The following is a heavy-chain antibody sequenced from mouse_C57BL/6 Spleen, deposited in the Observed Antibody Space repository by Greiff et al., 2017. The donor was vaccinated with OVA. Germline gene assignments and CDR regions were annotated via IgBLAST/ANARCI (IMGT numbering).Heavy chain of an antibody. Sequence: EVQLQQSGPELVKPGASVKISCKASGYTFTDYYMNWVKQSHGKSLEWIGDINPNNGGTSYNQKFKGKATLTVDKSSSTAYMELRSLTSEDSAVYYCARGHGNYLPWFAYWGQGTLVTVSA. CDR2: INPNNGGT. CDR1: GYTFTDYY. CDR3: ARGHGNYLPWFAY. V-gene: IGHV1-26*01. J-gene: IGHJ3*01. D-gene: IGHD2-1*01.